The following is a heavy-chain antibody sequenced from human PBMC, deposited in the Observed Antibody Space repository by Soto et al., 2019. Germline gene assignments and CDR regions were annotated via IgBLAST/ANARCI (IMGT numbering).Heavy chain of an antibody. CDR1: GFTFSSYG. Sequence: GGSLRLSCAASGFTFSSYGMHWVRHAPGKGLEWVSVISYDGSKKYYADSVKGRFTISRDNSKNTLYLQMSSLRAEDTAVYYCVKDGSSGWPYYYGMDVWGQGTTVTVSS. CDR3: VKDGSSGWPYYYGMDV. V-gene: IGHV3-30*18. CDR2: ISYDGSKK. D-gene: IGHD6-19*01. J-gene: IGHJ6*02.